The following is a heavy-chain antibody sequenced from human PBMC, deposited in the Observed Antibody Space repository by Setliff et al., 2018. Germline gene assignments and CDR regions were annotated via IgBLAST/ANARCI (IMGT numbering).Heavy chain of an antibody. CDR3: AGTLFGVQYYFDY. CDR2: IKEDGSEK. CDR1: GFTFSRYW. Sequence: GGSLRLSCVASGFTFSRYWMSWVRQAPGKGLEWVANIKEDGSEKYYVDSVKGRFTMSRDNAKNSLYLQLNSPRAEDTAVYFCAGTLFGVQYYFDYWGQGTLVTVSS. D-gene: IGHD3-3*01. V-gene: IGHV3-7*03. J-gene: IGHJ4*02.